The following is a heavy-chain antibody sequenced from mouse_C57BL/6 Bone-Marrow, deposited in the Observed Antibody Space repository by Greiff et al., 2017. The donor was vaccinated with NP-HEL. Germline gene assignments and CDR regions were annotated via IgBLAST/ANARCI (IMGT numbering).Heavy chain of an antibody. CDR2: INPKNGGT. Sequence: EVQLQQSGPELVKPGASVKMSCKASGYTFTDYNMHWVKQSHGKSLEWIGYINPKNGGTSYNQKFKGKATLTVNKSSSTAYMELRSLTSEDSAVYYCARDSTVVAHYYAMDYWGQGTSVTVSS. CDR3: ARDSTVVAHYYAMDY. J-gene: IGHJ4*01. CDR1: GYTFTDYN. V-gene: IGHV1-22*01. D-gene: IGHD1-1*01.